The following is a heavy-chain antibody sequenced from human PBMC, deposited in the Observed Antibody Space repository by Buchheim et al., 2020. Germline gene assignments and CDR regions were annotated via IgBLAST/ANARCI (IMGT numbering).Heavy chain of an antibody. Sequence: QLQLQESGPGLVKPSETLSLTCTVSGGSISSSSYYWGWIRQPPGKGLEWIRSIYYSGSTYYNPSLKSRVTISVDTSKNQFSLKLSSVTAADTAVYYCARSRIYDSSGYLWDYAFDIWGQGT. J-gene: IGHJ3*02. CDR2: IYYSGST. CDR3: ARSRIYDSSGYLWDYAFDI. CDR1: GGSISSSSYY. V-gene: IGHV4-39*07. D-gene: IGHD3-22*01.